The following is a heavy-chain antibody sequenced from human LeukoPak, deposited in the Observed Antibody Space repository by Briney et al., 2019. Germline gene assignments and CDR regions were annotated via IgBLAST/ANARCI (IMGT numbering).Heavy chain of an antibody. J-gene: IGHJ4*02. CDR3: ARDFKAAAGIDY. CDR1: GFTFSSYW. D-gene: IGHD6-13*01. V-gene: IGHV3-7*04. Sequence: GGSLRPSCAASGFTFSSYWMNWVRQAPGKGLEWVANIKEDGSEKYYADSVKGRFTISRDNAENSLYLQMNSLRAEDTGVYYCARDFKAAAGIDYWGQGTLVTVSS. CDR2: IKEDGSEK.